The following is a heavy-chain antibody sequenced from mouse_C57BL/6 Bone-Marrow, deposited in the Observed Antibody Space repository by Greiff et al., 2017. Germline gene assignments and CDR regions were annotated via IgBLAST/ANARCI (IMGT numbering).Heavy chain of an antibody. J-gene: IGHJ4*01. CDR3: ASAYAMDY. V-gene: IGHV5-17*01. CDR1: GFTFSDYG. Sequence: DVMLVESGGGLVKPGGSLTLSCAASGFTFSDYGMNWVRQAPEKGLEWVAYISSGSSTIYYADTVKGRFTISRDNAKNTLFLQMTSLRSEDTAMYYSASAYAMDYGGQGTSVTVSS. CDR2: ISSGSSTI.